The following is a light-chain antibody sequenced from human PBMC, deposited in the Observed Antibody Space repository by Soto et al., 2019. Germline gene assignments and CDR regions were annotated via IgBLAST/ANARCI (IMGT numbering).Light chain of an antibody. CDR2: EVT. V-gene: IGLV2-8*01. CDR1: SSDVGGYDF. CDR3: ASYAGSNMAM. Sequence: QSALTQPPSASGSPGQSVTISCTGTSSDVGGYDFVSWYQQHPGKAPRLMIYEVTKRPSGVPDRFSGSKSGNTASLTVSGLQAEDDAHYYCASYAGSNMAMFGGGTKVTVL. J-gene: IGLJ3*02.